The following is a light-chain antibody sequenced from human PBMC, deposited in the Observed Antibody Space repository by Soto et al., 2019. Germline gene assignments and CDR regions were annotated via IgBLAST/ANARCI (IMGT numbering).Light chain of an antibody. J-gene: IGLJ1*01. Sequence: QSALTQPRSVSGSPGQSVTISCTGTSSDVGVYNYVSWYQQYPGKAPKIMIYDVSKRPSGVPDRFSGSKSDNTASLTISGLQAEDEADYYCSSYTSSSTYVFGTGTKVTVL. V-gene: IGLV2-11*01. CDR2: DVS. CDR1: SSDVGVYNY. CDR3: SSYTSSSTYV.